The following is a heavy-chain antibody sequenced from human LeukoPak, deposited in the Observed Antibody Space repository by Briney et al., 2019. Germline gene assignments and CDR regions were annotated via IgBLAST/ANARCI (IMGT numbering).Heavy chain of an antibody. Sequence: SVKGRFTTSRDNSKNTVDLQMNSLRAEDTAVYYCAKDSLCRGIAAACRYFQHWGQGTLVTVSS. D-gene: IGHD6-13*01. CDR3: AKDSLCRGIAAACRYFQH. J-gene: IGHJ1*01. V-gene: IGHV3-23*01.